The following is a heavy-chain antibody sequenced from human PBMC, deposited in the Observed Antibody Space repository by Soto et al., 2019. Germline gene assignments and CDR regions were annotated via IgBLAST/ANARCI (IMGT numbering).Heavy chain of an antibody. V-gene: IGHV3-11*01. J-gene: IGHJ4*02. CDR2: ISSSGSTT. Sequence: GGSLRLSCAASGFSLSDYYMSWIRQAPGEGLEWDSYISSSGSTTHYADSVKGRFTISKDNAKNSVYLQMNSLRAEDTAVYYCARVRGDSSGSYYFDYWGQGTLVTVSS. CDR1: GFSLSDYY. D-gene: IGHD3-22*01. CDR3: ARVRGDSSGSYYFDY.